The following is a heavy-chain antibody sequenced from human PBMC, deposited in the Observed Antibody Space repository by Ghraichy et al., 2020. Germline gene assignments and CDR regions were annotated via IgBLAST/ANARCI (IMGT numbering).Heavy chain of an antibody. D-gene: IGHD2-2*01. Sequence: GGSLRLSCAASGFTFSSYEMNWVRQAPGKGLEWVSYISSSGSTIYYADSVKGRFTISRDNAKNSLYLQMNSLRAEDTAVYYCARRKHCSSTSCYFLFSEYFQPWGQGTLVTVSS. V-gene: IGHV3-48*03. CDR2: ISSSGSTI. CDR3: ARRKHCSSTSCYFLFSEYFQP. J-gene: IGHJ1*01. CDR1: GFTFSSYE.